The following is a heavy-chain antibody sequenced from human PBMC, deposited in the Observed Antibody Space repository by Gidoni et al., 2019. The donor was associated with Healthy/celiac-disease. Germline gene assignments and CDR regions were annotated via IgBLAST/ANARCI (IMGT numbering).Heavy chain of an antibody. J-gene: IGHJ4*02. Sequence: QVQLQESGPGLVKPSQTLSLTCTVSVGSISSGDYYWSWIRQPPGKGLEWIGYIYYSGSTYYNPSLKSRVTISVDTSKNQFSLKLSSVTAADTAVYYCARGWFGELLPFDYWGQGTLVTVSS. V-gene: IGHV4-30-4*01. D-gene: IGHD3-10*01. CDR2: IYYSGST. CDR3: ARGWFGELLPFDY. CDR1: VGSISSGDYY.